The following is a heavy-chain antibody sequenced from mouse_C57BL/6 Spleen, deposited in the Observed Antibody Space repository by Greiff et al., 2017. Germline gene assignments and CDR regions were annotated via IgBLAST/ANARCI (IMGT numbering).Heavy chain of an antibody. D-gene: IGHD2-1*01. J-gene: IGHJ3*01. CDR3: ANYGNYWFAY. Sequence: QVQLQQPGAELVKPGASVKLSCKASGYTFTSYWMHWVKQRPGQGLEWIGMINPNSGSTNYNEKFKSKATLTVDKSSSTAYMQLSSLTSEDSAVYYCANYGNYWFAYWGQGTLVTVSA. V-gene: IGHV1-64*01. CDR1: GYTFTSYW. CDR2: INPNSGST.